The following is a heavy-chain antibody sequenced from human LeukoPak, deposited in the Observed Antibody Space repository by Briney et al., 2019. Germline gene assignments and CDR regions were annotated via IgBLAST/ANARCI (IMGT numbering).Heavy chain of an antibody. V-gene: IGHV3-23*01. J-gene: IGHJ3*02. CDR2: ISASANST. CDR3: ARGPSCTSTSCYVIGALDI. D-gene: IGHD2-2*01. Sequence: GGSLRLSCAASGFTFDIYAMTWVRQAPGKGPDWVSGISASANSTYYADSVKGRFIISRDNSKNTLFLQMNSLRVDDMAVYYCARGPSCTSTSCYVIGALDIWGLGTTVTVSS. CDR1: GFTFDIYA.